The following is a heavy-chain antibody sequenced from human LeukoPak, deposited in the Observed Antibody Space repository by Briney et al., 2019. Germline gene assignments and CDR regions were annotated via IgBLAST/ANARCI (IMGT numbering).Heavy chain of an antibody. CDR2: INPNSGGT. D-gene: IGHD1-26*01. V-gene: IGHV1-2*02. J-gene: IGHJ4*02. Sequence: ASVKVSCKASGYTFTGYYMHWVRQAPGQGLEWMGWINPNSGGTNYAQKFQGRVTMTRDTSTSTAYMELRSLRSDDTAVYYCARGSSKKVGATTDYWGQGTLVTVSS. CDR1: GYTFTGYY. CDR3: ARGSSKKVGATTDY.